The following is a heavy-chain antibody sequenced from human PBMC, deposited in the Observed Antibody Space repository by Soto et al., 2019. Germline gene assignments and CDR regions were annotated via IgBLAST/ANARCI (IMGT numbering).Heavy chain of an antibody. Sequence: KTSETLSLTCSVSSDSMNSGGYYWSWIRQHPGKGLEWIGYIYSNGDTYYNPSLKSRVTISVDTSKNQFSLNLTSVTGADTAVYYCARRGGSSSGYYYYAFDVWGQGTKVTVSS. CDR1: SDSMNSGGYY. V-gene: IGHV4-31*03. D-gene: IGHD6-6*01. CDR2: IYSNGDT. CDR3: ARRGGSSSGYYYYAFDV. J-gene: IGHJ6*02.